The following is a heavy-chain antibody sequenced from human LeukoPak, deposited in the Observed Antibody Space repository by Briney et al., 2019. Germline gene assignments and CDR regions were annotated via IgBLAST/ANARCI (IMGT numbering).Heavy chain of an antibody. CDR1: GFTFSTFA. J-gene: IGHJ4*02. V-gene: IGHV3-23*01. D-gene: IGHD3-10*01. Sequence: PGGSLRLSCAASGFTFSTFAMSWVRQAPGKGLEWVSGISGSGGSTYYADSVKGRFTISRDNSKNKLFLQMNSLRAEDTALYYRAKVTYHSGSSHFDYWGQGTLVTVSS. CDR2: ISGSGGST. CDR3: AKVTYHSGSSHFDY.